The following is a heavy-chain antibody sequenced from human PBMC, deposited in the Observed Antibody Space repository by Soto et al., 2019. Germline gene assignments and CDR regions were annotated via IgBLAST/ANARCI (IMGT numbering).Heavy chain of an antibody. CDR2: ISSSGSTI. D-gene: IGHD3-9*01. Sequence: AGGSLILSCAASGFTFSDYYMSWIRQAPGKGLEWVSYISSSGSTIYYADSVKGRFTISRDNAKNSLYLQMNSLRAEDTAVYYCARDRSGILTGYYNLGIYFDYWGQGTLVTVSS. CDR1: GFTFSDYY. CDR3: ARDRSGILTGYYNLGIYFDY. V-gene: IGHV3-11*01. J-gene: IGHJ4*02.